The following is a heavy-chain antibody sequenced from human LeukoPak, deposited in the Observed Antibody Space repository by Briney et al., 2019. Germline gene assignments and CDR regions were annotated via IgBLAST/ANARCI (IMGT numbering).Heavy chain of an antibody. CDR2: ISSSSSYI. V-gene: IGHV3-21*01. Sequence: GGSLRLSCAASGVTFSSYSMNWVRQAPGKGLEWVSSISSSSSYIYYADSVKGRFTISRDNAKNSLYLQMNSLRAEDTAVYYCARGGAVAGRDYWGQGTLVTVSS. CDR3: ARGGAVAGRDY. CDR1: GVTFSSYS. J-gene: IGHJ4*02. D-gene: IGHD6-19*01.